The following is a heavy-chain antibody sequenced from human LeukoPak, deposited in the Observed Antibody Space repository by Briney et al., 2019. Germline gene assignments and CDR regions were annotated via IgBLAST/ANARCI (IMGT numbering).Heavy chain of an antibody. CDR2: ISYNGSNK. J-gene: IGHJ4*02. CDR1: GFTFSNYW. D-gene: IGHD1-1*01. V-gene: IGHV3-30*03. CDR3: ARELEDQFDY. Sequence: TGGSLRLSCAASGFTFSNYWMHWVRQAPGKGLEWVAVISYNGSNKYYADSVKGRFTISRDNSKNTLYLQMNSLRAEDTAVYYCARELEDQFDYWGQGTLVTVSS.